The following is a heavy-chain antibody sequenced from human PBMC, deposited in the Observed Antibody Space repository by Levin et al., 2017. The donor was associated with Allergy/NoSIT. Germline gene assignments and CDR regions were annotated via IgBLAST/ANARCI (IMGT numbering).Heavy chain of an antibody. CDR1: GFTFSSYG. CDR3: AKIYKKRSSIDY. Sequence: PGGSLRLSCAASGFTFSSYGMHWVRQAPGKGLEWVAVISYDGSNKYYADSVKGRFTISRDNSKNTLYLQMNSLRAEDTAVYYCAKIYKKRSSIDYWGRGTLVTVSS. V-gene: IGHV3-30*18. CDR2: ISYDGSNK. D-gene: IGHD1-1*01. J-gene: IGHJ4*02.